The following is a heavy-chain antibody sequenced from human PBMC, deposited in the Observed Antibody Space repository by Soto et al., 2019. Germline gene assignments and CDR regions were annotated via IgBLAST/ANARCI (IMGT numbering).Heavy chain of an antibody. J-gene: IGHJ4*02. Sequence: GGSLRLSCAASEFSFDDYAMSWVRQAPGKGLEWVSSITFTGVSTYYADSVKGRFTISRDNAKNTLYLQMNSLRAEDTAVYYCAKDLTWNQADYWGQGALVTVSS. CDR3: AKDLTWNQADY. CDR1: EFSFDDYA. V-gene: IGHV3-23*01. CDR2: ITFTGVST. D-gene: IGHD1-1*01.